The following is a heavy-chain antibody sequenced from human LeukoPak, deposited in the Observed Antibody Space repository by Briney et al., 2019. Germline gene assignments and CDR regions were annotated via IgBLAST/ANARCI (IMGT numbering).Heavy chain of an antibody. V-gene: IGHV3-66*01. Sequence: GGSLRLSCAASGFTVSSNYMSWVRQAPGKGLEWVSVIYSGGSTYYADSVKGRFTISRDNSKNTLYLQMNSLRAEDTAVYYCARDPSGYYFDYWGQGTLVTASS. CDR1: GFTVSSNY. D-gene: IGHD1-26*01. J-gene: IGHJ4*02. CDR2: IYSGGST. CDR3: ARDPSGYYFDY.